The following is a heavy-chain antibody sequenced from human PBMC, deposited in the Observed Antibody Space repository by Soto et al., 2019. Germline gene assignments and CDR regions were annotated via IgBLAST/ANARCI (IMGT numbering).Heavy chain of an antibody. CDR2: IIPIFGTA. Sequence: QVQLVQSGAEVKKPGSSVKVSCKASGGTFSSYAISWVRQAPGQGLEWMGGIIPIFGTANYAQKFQGRVTITADESTRTAYMELSSLRSEDTAVYYCARVISGSGCYDDAFDIWGQGKMVNVSS. D-gene: IGHD1-26*01. V-gene: IGHV1-69*01. CDR1: GGTFSSYA. J-gene: IGHJ3*02. CDR3: ARVISGSGCYDDAFDI.